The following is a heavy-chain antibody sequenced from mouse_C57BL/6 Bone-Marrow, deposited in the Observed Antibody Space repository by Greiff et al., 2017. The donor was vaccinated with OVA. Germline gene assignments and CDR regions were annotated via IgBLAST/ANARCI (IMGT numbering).Heavy chain of an antibody. CDR2: ISYSGST. CDR1: GYSITSGYD. J-gene: IGHJ1*03. V-gene: IGHV3-1*01. D-gene: IGHD1-1*01. Sequence: DVMLVESGPGMVKPSQSLSLTCTVTGYSITSGYDWHWIRHFPGNKLEWMGYISYSGSTNYNPSLKSRISITHDTSKNHFFLKLNSVTTEDTATYYCAREDYGSSGWYFDVWGTGTTVTVSS. CDR3: AREDYGSSGWYFDV.